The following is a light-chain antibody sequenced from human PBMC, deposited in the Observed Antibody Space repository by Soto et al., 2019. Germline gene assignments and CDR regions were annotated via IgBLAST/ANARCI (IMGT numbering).Light chain of an antibody. CDR1: SSDVGGYNY. CDR2: EVS. Sequence: QSALTQPASVSGSPGQSITISCTGTSSDVGGYNYVSWYQQHPGKAPKLMIYEVSNRPSGLSNRFSGSKSGNTASLTISGLQAEDEADYYCSSYTSSSTLVVFGVGTKLTVL. J-gene: IGLJ2*01. CDR3: SSYTSSSTLVV. V-gene: IGLV2-14*01.